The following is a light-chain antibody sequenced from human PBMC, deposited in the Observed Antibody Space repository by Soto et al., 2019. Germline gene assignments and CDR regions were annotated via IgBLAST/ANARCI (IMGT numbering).Light chain of an antibody. CDR2: DAS. J-gene: IGKJ1*01. CDR1: QSVRSY. Sequence: DIVLTQSPATLSLSPGERATLSCRASQSVRSYLTWYQQKPGQAPRLFIYDASTRATGIPARFSGSGSGTEFTLTISSLQSEDFAVYYCQQYNSWPETFGQGTKVDI. CDR3: QQYNSWPET. V-gene: IGKV3-15*01.